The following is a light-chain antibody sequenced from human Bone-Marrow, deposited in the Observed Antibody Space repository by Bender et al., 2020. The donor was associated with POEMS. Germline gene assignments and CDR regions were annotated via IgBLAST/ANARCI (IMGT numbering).Light chain of an antibody. Sequence: QSALTQPPSASGSPGQSVTISCTGTSNDVGGYNYVSWYQQHPGKAPKLIIYDVNERPSGVPDRFSGSKSGTSASLTISGLQAEDEADYYCCSYAGNSLVFGGGTKLTVL. CDR2: DVN. J-gene: IGLJ3*02. CDR1: SNDVGGYNY. CDR3: CSYAGNSLV. V-gene: IGLV2-8*01.